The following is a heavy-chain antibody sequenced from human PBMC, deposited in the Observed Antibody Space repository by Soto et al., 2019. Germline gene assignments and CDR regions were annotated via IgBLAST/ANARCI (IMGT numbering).Heavy chain of an antibody. D-gene: IGHD5-18*01. J-gene: IGHJ4*02. CDR3: ARNGYNFGPGY. CDR2: INHSGNT. CDR1: GASLSDNY. Sequence: PSETLSLTCAVYGASLSDNYCNWLRQPPGKGLEWIGEINHSGNTNYNPSLRSRVTISIDTSKNQLSLNLRSVSAADTAVYYCARNGYNFGPGYWGQGTLVTVSS. V-gene: IGHV4-34*01.